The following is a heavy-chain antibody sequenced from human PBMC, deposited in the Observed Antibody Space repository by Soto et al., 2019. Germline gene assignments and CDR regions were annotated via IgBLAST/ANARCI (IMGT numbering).Heavy chain of an antibody. V-gene: IGHV3-66*01. J-gene: IGHJ4*02. Sequence: PGGSLRLSCAASGFTVSSNSMSWVRQAPGKGLEWVSTVYSGGSTYYADSVKGRFTISRDNSKNTLYLQMNRLRAEDTAVYYCVSTKGPFDHWGQGTLVTVSS. CDR3: VSTKGPFDH. CDR2: VYSGGST. CDR1: GFTVSSNS.